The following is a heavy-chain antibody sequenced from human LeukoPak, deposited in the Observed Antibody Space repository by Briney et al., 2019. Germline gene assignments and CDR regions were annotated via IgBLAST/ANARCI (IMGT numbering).Heavy chain of an antibody. V-gene: IGHV4-59*01. D-gene: IGHD4-17*01. CDR2: IYYSGST. Sequence: PSETLSLTCAVYGGSFSGYYWSWIRQPPGKGLEWIGYIYYSGSTNYNPSLKSRVTISVDTSKNQFSLKLSSVTAADTAVYYCAREDYGDLYNWFDPWGQGTLVTVSS. J-gene: IGHJ5*02. CDR1: GGSFSGYY. CDR3: AREDYGDLYNWFDP.